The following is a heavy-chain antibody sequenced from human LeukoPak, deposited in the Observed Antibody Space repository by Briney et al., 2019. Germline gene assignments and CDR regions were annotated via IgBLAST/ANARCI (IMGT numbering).Heavy chain of an antibody. CDR3: ARGPDSNWSGLDF. CDR2: ISPTGSTA. CDR1: GFSFSGHW. J-gene: IGHJ4*02. D-gene: IGHD6-6*01. V-gene: IGHV3-74*01. Sequence: GGSLRLSCTASGFSFSGHWMHWARQLPGKGLVWVSRISPTGSTASYADSVKGRFTVSRDNAKNTLYLQVNNLRAEDTAVYYCARGPDSNWSGLDFWGQGTLLTVSS.